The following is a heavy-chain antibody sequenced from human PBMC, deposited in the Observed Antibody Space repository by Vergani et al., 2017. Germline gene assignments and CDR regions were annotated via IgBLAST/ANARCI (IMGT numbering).Heavy chain of an antibody. CDR1: GFSFRDAW. D-gene: IGHD2-21*01. CDR3: TTDPRYCGDGSCYWLRDHHYYGMDV. J-gene: IGHJ6*02. V-gene: IGHV3-15*07. CDR2: IKNTFDRGTT. Sequence: EVQLVGSGGGIVKAGGSPRLSFLASGFSFRDAWMNWVRRTPGKGLEWVGRIKNTFDRGTTDYAAAVKGRFTISRDDSKNTLFLQMNGLKTEDIGVYYCTTDPRYCGDGSCYWLRDHHYYGMDVWGQGTTVTVSS.